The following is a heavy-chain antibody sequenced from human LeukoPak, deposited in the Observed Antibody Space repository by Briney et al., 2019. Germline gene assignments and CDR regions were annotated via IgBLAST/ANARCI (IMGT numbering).Heavy chain of an antibody. CDR1: GGSIGSYY. Sequence: SETLSLTCIVSGGSIGSYYWSWIRQPPGKGLGWIGLIFYSGSTDYNPSLRSRVTISVDTSKNQFSLRLSSVTAADTAVYYCARDRSDGSGYYGYYFAYWGQGTLVSVSS. D-gene: IGHD3-22*01. V-gene: IGHV4-59*01. CDR2: IFYSGST. CDR3: ARDRSDGSGYYGYYFAY. J-gene: IGHJ4*02.